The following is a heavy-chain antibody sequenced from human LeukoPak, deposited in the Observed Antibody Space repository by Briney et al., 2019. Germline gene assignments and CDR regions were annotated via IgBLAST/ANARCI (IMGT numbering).Heavy chain of an antibody. V-gene: IGHV2-5*01. CDR1: GFSLSTSGVG. Sequence: SGPTLVKPTQTLTLTCTFSGFSLSTSGVGVGWIRQPPGKALEWLALIYWNDDKRYSPSLKSRLTITKDTSKNQVVLTMTNMDPVDTATYYCAHRRQEGFYDFWSGYYRGWYYFDYWGQGTLVTVSS. CDR3: AHRRQEGFYDFWSGYYRGWYYFDY. CDR2: IYWNDDK. J-gene: IGHJ4*02. D-gene: IGHD3-3*01.